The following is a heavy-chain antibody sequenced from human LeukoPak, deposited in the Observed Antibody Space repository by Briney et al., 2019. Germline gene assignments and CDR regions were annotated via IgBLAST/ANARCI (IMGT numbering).Heavy chain of an antibody. D-gene: IGHD3-22*01. V-gene: IGHV3-23*01. Sequence: PGGSLRLSCAASGFTFDTHAMSWVRQAPGKGLEWISTMSGHGHNVYYADSVKGRFTISRDNSKNTLYLHMNSLRAEDTAIYDCAKFRGMIVASYFFDYWAREPWSPSPQ. CDR2: MSGHGHNV. CDR1: GFTFDTHA. CDR3: AKFRGMIVASYFFDY. J-gene: IGHJ4*02.